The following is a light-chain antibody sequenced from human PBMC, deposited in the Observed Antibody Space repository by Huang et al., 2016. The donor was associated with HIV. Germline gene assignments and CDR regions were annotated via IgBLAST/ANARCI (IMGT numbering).Light chain of an antibody. V-gene: IGKV3-15*01. CDR3: QQYSKWPT. CDR2: GAS. CDR1: QSISTK. Sequence: EIVMTQSPATLSVSQGERATLTCRASQSISTKLAWYQQKPGQAPRLLIYGASTRATGIPDGFSGSGSGTEFTLTISSLQSEDFAVYYCQQYSKWPTFGQGTRLEIK. J-gene: IGKJ5*01.